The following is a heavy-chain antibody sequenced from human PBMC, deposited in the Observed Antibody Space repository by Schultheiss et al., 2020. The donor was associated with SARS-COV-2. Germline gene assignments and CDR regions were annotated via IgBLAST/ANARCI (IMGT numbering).Heavy chain of an antibody. J-gene: IGHJ6*02. CDR1: GFTFSSYG. D-gene: IGHD6-19*01. CDR3: ARDQWLVLFEYYYGMDV. CDR2: IWYDGSNK. V-gene: IGHV3-33*01. Sequence: GGSLRLSCAASGFTFSSYGMHWVRQAPGKGLEWVAVIWYDGSNKYYADSVKGRFTISRDNSKNTLYLQMNSLRAEDTAVYHCARDQWLVLFEYYYGMDVWGQGTTVTVSS.